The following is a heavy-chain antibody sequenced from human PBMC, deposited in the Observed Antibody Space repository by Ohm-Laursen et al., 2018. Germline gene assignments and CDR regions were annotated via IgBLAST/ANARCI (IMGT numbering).Heavy chain of an antibody. V-gene: IGHV4-4*07. Sequence: TLSLTCTVSGGSISSYYWSWIRQPAGKGLEWIGRIYTSGSTNYNPSLKSRVTMSVDTSKNQFSLKLSSVTAADTAVYYCAGGGGYGDYEEYYYYYGMDVWGQGTTVTVSS. CDR2: IYTSGST. D-gene: IGHD4-17*01. J-gene: IGHJ6*02. CDR3: AGGGGYGDYEEYYYYYGMDV. CDR1: GGSISSYY.